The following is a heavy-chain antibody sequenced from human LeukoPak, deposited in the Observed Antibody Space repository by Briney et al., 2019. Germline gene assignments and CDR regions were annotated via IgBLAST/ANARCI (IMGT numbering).Heavy chain of an antibody. CDR1: GDSISTSNNY. D-gene: IGHD5-12*01. V-gene: IGHV4-39*07. J-gene: IGHJ6*04. Sequence: SETLSLTCTVSGDSISTSNNYWGWVRQPPGERLEWLGSIYYSGRTYYNPSLKSRVTISVDKSKNHFSLKLSSVTAADTAVYYCARMTYDPHGVDVWGKGTTVTVSS. CDR2: IYYSGRT. CDR3: ARMTYDPHGVDV.